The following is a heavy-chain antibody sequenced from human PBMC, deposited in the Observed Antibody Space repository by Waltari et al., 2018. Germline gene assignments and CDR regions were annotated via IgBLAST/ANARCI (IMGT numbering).Heavy chain of an antibody. D-gene: IGHD3-22*01. CDR2: INTDSGNP. Sequence: QVQLVQSGSELKKPGASVKVSCKAAGYTLTTYGINWVRQAPGQGLEWLGWINTDSGNPTYAQGFTGRLVFSLDTSVNTAFLQISSLKAEDSAIYYCARDFESRGYDTWGQGTMVTVSS. V-gene: IGHV7-4-1*02. CDR3: ARDFESRGYDT. J-gene: IGHJ3*02. CDR1: GYTLTTYG.